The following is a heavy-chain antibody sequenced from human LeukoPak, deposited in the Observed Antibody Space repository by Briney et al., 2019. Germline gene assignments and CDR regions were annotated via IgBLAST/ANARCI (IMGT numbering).Heavy chain of an antibody. V-gene: IGHV3-48*03. Sequence: GGSLRLSCAASGFIFSSYEMNWVRQAPGKGLEWVSYISSSGSTLYYADSVQGRFTISRDNAENSMYLQMNSLRAEDTAVYYCARDPLGGQQLPYFDYWGQGTLVTVSS. J-gene: IGHJ4*02. D-gene: IGHD6-13*01. CDR3: ARDPLGGQQLPYFDY. CDR1: GFIFSSYE. CDR2: ISSSGSTL.